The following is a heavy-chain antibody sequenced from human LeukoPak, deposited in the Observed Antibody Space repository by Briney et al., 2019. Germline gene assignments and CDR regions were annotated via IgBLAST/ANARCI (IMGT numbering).Heavy chain of an antibody. V-gene: IGHV3-53*01. CDR1: GFTVSSNY. CDR2: IYSGGST. D-gene: IGHD5-24*01. CDR3: AREGADGYNVGFDY. Sequence: PGGSLRLSCAASGFTVSSNYMSWVRQAPGKGLEWVSVIYSGGSTYYSDSVKGRFTISRDNAKNSLYLQMNSLRVEDTAVYCCAREGADGYNVGFDYWGQGTLVTVSS. J-gene: IGHJ4*02.